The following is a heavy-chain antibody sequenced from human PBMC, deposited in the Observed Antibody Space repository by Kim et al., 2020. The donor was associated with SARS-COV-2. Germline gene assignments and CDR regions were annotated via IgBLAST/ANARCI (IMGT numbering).Heavy chain of an antibody. D-gene: IGHD7-27*01. V-gene: IGHV3-48*02. CDR2: ISVTDAI. CDR3: ARDWNWGIDV. Sequence: GGSLRLSCAASGFTFTTYNMNWVRQAPGKGLVWISYISVTDAIYYADSVKGRFTISRDYAKNSLDLQMNSLRDEDTAVYYCARDWNWGIDVWGQGTLVTVSS. J-gene: IGHJ4*02. CDR1: GFTFTTYN.